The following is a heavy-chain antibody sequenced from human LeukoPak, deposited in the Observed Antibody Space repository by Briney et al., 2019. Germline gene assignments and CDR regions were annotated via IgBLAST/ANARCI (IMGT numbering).Heavy chain of an antibody. Sequence: PGGSLRLSCAASGSTFSSYGIHWVRQAPGKGLEWVAVISYDGSNKYYADSVKGRFTISRDNSKNTLYLQMNSLRAEDTAVYYCATGEGIEYFQHWGQGTLVTVSS. V-gene: IGHV3-30*03. CDR1: GSTFSSYG. J-gene: IGHJ1*01. CDR2: ISYDGSNK. CDR3: ATGEGIEYFQH. D-gene: IGHD1-14*01.